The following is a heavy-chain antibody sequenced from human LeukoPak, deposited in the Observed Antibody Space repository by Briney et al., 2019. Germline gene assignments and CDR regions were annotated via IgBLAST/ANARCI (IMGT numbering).Heavy chain of an antibody. Sequence: PSETLSLTCTVSGGSISSSSYYWGWIRQPPGKGLEWIGSIYYSGSTYYNPSLKSRVTISVDTSKNQFSLKLSSVTAADTAVYYCARQDYYGSGSYFYFDYWGQGTLVTVSS. CDR1: GGSISSSSYY. V-gene: IGHV4-39*01. J-gene: IGHJ4*02. D-gene: IGHD3-10*01. CDR2: IYYSGST. CDR3: ARQDYYGSGSYFYFDY.